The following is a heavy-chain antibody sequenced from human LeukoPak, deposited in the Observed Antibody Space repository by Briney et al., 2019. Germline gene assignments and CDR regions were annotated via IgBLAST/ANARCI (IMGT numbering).Heavy chain of an antibody. V-gene: IGHV3-23*01. CDR3: AKGGGGVITH. CDR2: INGRGGST. CDR1: GFTLSSYA. J-gene: IGHJ4*02. Sequence: GGSLRPSCAASGFTLSSYAMSWVRQAPGKGLEWVSGINGRGGSTYYADSVKGRFTISRDNSKNTLYLQMNSLRAEDTAVYYCAKGGGGVITHWGQGTLVTVSS. D-gene: IGHD3-16*02.